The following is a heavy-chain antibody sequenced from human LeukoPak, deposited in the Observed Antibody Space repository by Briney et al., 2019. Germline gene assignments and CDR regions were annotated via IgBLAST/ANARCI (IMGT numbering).Heavy chain of an antibody. CDR3: ARQGSGWYRRGWFDP. J-gene: IGHJ5*02. V-gene: IGHV4-59*08. D-gene: IGHD6-19*01. CDR1: GGSISSYY. Sequence: SETPSLTCTVSGGSISSYYWSWIRQPPGKGLEWIGYIYYSGSTNYNPSLKSRVTISVDTSKNQFSLKLSSVTAADTAVYYCARQGSGWYRRGWFDPWGQGTLVTVSS. CDR2: IYYSGST.